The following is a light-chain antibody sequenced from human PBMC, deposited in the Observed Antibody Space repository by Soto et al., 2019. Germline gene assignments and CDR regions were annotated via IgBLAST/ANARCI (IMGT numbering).Light chain of an antibody. J-gene: IGKJ5*01. CDR3: QQYHNWPIT. V-gene: IGKV3-15*01. Sequence: EIVLTQSPGTLSLSPGERATLSCRASQSVSSLYLAWFQQKPGQAPRLLMYGASTRATGISARFSGSGSGTEFTLTISSLQSEDFAVYYCQQYHNWPITFGQGTRLEIK. CDR1: QSVSSLY. CDR2: GAS.